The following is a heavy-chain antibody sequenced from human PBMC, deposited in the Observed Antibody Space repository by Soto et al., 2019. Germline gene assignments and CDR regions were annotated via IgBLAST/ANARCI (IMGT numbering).Heavy chain of an antibody. D-gene: IGHD3-10*01. CDR3: AKMVPSSGNNGYFDYFDY. Sequence: EVQVLESGGGLVQPGGSLRLSCAASGFTFSSFAMSWVRQLPGKGLEWVSGITPSGDATYYADSMRGRFTISRDNSKNTLYLQMDSLRAEDTAVYYCAKMVPSSGNNGYFDYFDYWGQGTLVTVSS. V-gene: IGHV3-23*01. CDR1: GFTFSSFA. J-gene: IGHJ4*02. CDR2: ITPSGDAT.